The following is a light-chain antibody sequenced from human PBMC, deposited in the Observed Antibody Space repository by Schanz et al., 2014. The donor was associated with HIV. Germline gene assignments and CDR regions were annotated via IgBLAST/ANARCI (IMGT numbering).Light chain of an antibody. V-gene: IGLV3-21*04. Sequence: SYELTQPPSVSVAPGKTARITCGGNNIGSTSVHWYQQKPGQAPVLVIYYDNDRPSGIPARFSGANSGNTATLTISRVEAGDEADYYCQVWDTREHGQFGGGTKLTVL. J-gene: IGLJ2*01. CDR1: NIGSTS. CDR2: YDN. CDR3: QVWDTREHGQ.